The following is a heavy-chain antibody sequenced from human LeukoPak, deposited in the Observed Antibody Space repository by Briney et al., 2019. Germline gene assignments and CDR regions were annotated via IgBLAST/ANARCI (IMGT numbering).Heavy chain of an antibody. Sequence: SETLSLTCTVSGGSISSGGYYWSWIRQPPGKGLEWIGYIYHSGSTYYNPSLKSRVTISVDRSKNQFSLKLSSVTAADTAVYYCARDSRDSSGYYYLDYWGQGTLVTVSS. CDR3: ARDSRDSSGYYYLDY. V-gene: IGHV4-30-2*01. J-gene: IGHJ4*02. CDR1: GGSISSGGYY. D-gene: IGHD3-22*01. CDR2: IYHSGST.